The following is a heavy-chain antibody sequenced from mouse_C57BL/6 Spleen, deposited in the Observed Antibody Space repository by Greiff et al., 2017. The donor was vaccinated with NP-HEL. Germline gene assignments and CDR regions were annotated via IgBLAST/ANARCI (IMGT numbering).Heavy chain of an antibody. J-gene: IGHJ3*01. CDR2: IDPSDSYT. Sequence: QVQLQQPGAELVMPGASVKLSCKASGYTFTSYWMHWVKQRPGQGLEWIGEIDPSDSYTNYNQKFKGKSTLTVDKPSSTAYMQLSSLTSEDSAVYYCARGGFAYWGQGTLVTVSA. V-gene: IGHV1-69*01. CDR3: ARGGFAY. CDR1: GYTFTSYW.